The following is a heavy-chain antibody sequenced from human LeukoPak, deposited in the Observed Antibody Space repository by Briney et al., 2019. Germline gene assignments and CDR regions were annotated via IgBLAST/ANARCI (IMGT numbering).Heavy chain of an antibody. CDR3: ARSVAGTLCYFDY. V-gene: IGHV3-23*01. Sequence: GGSLRLSCAASGFTFSSYAMNWVRQAPGKGLEWVSAISGSGGSTYYVDSVKGRFTISRDNSKNTLYLQMNSLRAEDTAVYYCARSVAGTLCYFDYWGQGTLVTVSS. J-gene: IGHJ4*02. D-gene: IGHD6-19*01. CDR1: GFTFSSYA. CDR2: ISGSGGST.